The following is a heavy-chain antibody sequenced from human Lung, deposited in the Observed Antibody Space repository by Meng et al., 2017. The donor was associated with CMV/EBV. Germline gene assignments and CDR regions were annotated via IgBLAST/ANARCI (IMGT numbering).Heavy chain of an antibody. CDR2: IYYTGST. D-gene: IGHD5-24*01. Sequence: QVHLQESGPGPVRPSQTLSLTCPFSGGSIGSGGYYWSWIRQHPGKGLEWIGYIYYTGSTFYNPSLKSRVTISVDTSKNQFSLKLIPATAADTAVYYCAREAGRDGYATPKFDYWGQGTLVTVSS. CDR3: AREAGRDGYATPKFDY. V-gene: IGHV4-31*03. CDR1: GGSIGSGGYY. J-gene: IGHJ4*02.